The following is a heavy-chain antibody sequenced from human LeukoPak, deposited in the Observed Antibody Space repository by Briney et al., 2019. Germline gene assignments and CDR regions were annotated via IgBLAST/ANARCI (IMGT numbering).Heavy chain of an antibody. D-gene: IGHD6-13*01. Sequence: GRSLRLSCAASGFTFSSYGMHWVRQAPGKGLEWVANIKQDGSEKYYVDSVKGRFTISRDNAKNSLYLQMNSLRAEDTAVYYCARTGYSSSWYDYYYYGMDVWGQGTTVTVSS. J-gene: IGHJ6*02. CDR2: IKQDGSEK. V-gene: IGHV3-7*02. CDR3: ARTGYSSSWYDYYYYGMDV. CDR1: GFTFSSYG.